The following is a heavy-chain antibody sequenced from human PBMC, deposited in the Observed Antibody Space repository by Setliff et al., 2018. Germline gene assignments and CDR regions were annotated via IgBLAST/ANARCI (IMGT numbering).Heavy chain of an antibody. CDR3: ARESSITIFGVPYYYYYMDV. V-gene: IGHV3-21*01. Sequence: KTGGSLRLSCAASGFTFSSYSMNWVRQAPGKGLEWVSSISSSSSYIYYADSVKGRFTISRDNAKNSLYLQMNSLRAEDTAVYYCARESSITIFGVPYYYYYMDVWGKGTTVTVSS. J-gene: IGHJ6*03. D-gene: IGHD3-3*01. CDR2: ISSSSSYI. CDR1: GFTFSSYS.